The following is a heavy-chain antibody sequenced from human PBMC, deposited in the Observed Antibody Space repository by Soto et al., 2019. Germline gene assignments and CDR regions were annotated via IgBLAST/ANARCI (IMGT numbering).Heavy chain of an antibody. V-gene: IGHV4-34*01. CDR2: VNHNGRN. CDR3: ARGGSSDWQVAFDF. J-gene: IGHJ3*01. CDR1: GGSFSGYF. D-gene: IGHD6-19*01. Sequence: SETLSLTCAVYGGSFSGYFWNWIRQTPGKGLEWIGKVNHNGRNNYNPSLKSRVTISLDMSKNQISLKLTSVTAADTAVYYRARGGSSDWQVAFDFWGQGTMVTVSS.